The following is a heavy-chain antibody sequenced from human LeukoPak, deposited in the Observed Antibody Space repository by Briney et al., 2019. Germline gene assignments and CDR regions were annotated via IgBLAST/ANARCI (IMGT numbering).Heavy chain of an antibody. V-gene: IGHV3-30*18. Sequence: AGGSLRLSCAASGFTFSSYDMHWVRQAPGKGLEWVAVISYDGSNKYYADSVKGRFTISRDNSKNTLYLQMHSLRGEDTAGYYCAKDGNYYGSRSYPPADNWGQGTLVTVSS. J-gene: IGHJ4*02. CDR3: AKDGNYYGSRSYPPADN. D-gene: IGHD3-10*01. CDR2: ISYDGSNK. CDR1: GFTFSSYD.